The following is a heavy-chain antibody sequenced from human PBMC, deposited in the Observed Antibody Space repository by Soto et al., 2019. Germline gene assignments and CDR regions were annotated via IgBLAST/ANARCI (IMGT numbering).Heavy chain of an antibody. J-gene: IGHJ6*02. CDR3: SESLRV. Sequence: VQLVESGGGLVQPGGSLRLSCAASGCPLSSLRMNWVRQAPGKGLEWLSYISETGTIYYADSVRGRFTISRDNAKSSLFLQMNSLRDEDTAVYYCSESLRVLGQGTTVSVSS. V-gene: IGHV3-48*02. CDR1: GCPLSSLR. CDR2: ISETGTI.